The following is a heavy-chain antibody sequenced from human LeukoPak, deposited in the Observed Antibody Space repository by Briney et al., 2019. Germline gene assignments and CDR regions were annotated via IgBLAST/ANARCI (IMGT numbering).Heavy chain of an antibody. CDR2: ISGSGDST. J-gene: IGHJ5*02. Sequence: TGGSLRLSCAASGFTFSSYEMNWVRQAPGKGLEWASAISGSGDSTYYADSVKGRFTISRDNSKNTLYLQMNSLRAEDTAVYYCAKRIRVNWFDPWGQGTLVTVSS. V-gene: IGHV3-23*01. CDR1: GFTFSSYE. CDR3: AKRIRVNWFDP.